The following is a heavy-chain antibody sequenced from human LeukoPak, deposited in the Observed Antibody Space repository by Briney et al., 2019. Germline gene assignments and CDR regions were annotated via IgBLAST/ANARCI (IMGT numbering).Heavy chain of an antibody. V-gene: IGHV4-34*01. CDR2: INHSGST. D-gene: IGHD6-13*01. CDR3: AARSSSWSGPIDY. J-gene: IGHJ4*02. CDR1: GGSFSGYY. Sequence: SETLSLTCAVYGGSFSGYYWSWIRQPPGKGLEWIGEINHSGSTNYNPSLKSRVTISVDTSKNQFSLKLSSVTAADTAVYYCAARSSSWSGPIDYWGQGTLVTVSS.